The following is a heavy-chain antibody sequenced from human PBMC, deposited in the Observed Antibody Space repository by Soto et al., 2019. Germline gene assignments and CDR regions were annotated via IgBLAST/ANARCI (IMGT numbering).Heavy chain of an antibody. CDR3: TRDRIVGTSYFDY. CDR1: GGSITSFY. Sequence: QVQLQESGPGLVKPSEALSLTCTVSGGSITSFYWSWIRQPARKGLEWIGRIYSSGTTNYNPSLKSRVTMSVDTSKNQVSLNLSSVTAADTAVYYCTRDRIVGTSYFDYWGQGTLVTVSS. D-gene: IGHD1-26*01. V-gene: IGHV4-4*07. J-gene: IGHJ4*02. CDR2: IYSSGTT.